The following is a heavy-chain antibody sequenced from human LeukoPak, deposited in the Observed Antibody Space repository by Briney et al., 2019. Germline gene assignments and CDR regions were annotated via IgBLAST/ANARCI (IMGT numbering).Heavy chain of an antibody. CDR2: IYHSGST. Sequence: SQTLSLTCTVSGGSISSGGYYWSWIRQPPGKGLEWIGYIYHSGSTYYNPSLKSRVTISVDRSKNQFSLKLSSVTAADTAVYYCARAGDSDTYYCPFQHWGQGTPVTVSS. V-gene: IGHV4-30-2*01. CDR3: ARAGDSDTYYCPFQH. D-gene: IGHD3-10*01. J-gene: IGHJ1*01. CDR1: GGSISSGGYY.